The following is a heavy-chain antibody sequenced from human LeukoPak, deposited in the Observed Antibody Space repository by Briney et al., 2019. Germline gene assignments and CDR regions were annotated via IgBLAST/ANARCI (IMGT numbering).Heavy chain of an antibody. D-gene: IGHD2-2*01. Sequence: PSETLSLTCTVSGGSISSGDYYWSWIRQPPGKGLEWIGYIYYSGSTYYNPSLKSRVTISVDTSKNQFSLKLSSVTAADTAVYYCARDRVPAARHAFDIWGQGTMVTVSS. V-gene: IGHV4-30-4*08. CDR3: ARDRVPAARHAFDI. J-gene: IGHJ3*02. CDR1: GGSISSGDYY. CDR2: IYYSGST.